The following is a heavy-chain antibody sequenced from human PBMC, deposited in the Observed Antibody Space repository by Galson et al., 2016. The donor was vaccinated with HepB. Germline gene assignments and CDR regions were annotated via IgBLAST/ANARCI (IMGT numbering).Heavy chain of an antibody. J-gene: IGHJ4*02. CDR3: ARDGGSGPFDY. CDR1: GYAFTGKY. Sequence: SVKVSCKASGYAFTGKYLNWVRQAPGQGLEWMGWINPNNGGPKYSQKFQGRVTMTRVTSISTAYLEVSSLRSDDTAVYYCARDGGSGPFDYWGQGTLVTVSS. D-gene: IGHD6-19*01. V-gene: IGHV1-2*02. CDR2: INPNNGGP.